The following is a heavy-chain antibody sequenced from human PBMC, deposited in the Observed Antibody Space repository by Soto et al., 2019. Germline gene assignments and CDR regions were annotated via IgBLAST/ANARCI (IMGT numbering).Heavy chain of an antibody. CDR1: GYSFATYW. CDR2: IYPADSDT. CDR3: AGPLYASESYSEY. V-gene: IGHV5-51*01. J-gene: IGHJ4*02. D-gene: IGHD3-10*01. Sequence: GESLKISCKGSGYSFATYWIAWVRQMPGKGLEWMGIIYPADSDTRYSPSFQGQVTISADKSISTAYLQWSSLKASDTAMYYCAGPLYASESYSEYWGQGTLVIASS.